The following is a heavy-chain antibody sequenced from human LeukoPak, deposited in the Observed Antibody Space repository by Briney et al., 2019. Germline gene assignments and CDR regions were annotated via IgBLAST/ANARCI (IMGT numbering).Heavy chain of an antibody. V-gene: IGHV1-3*01. D-gene: IGHD6-6*01. J-gene: IGHJ4*02. CDR1: GYTFTSYA. Sequence: ASVKVSCKASGYTFTSYAMHWVRQAPGQRLEWMGWINAGNGNTKYSQKLQGRVTITRDTSASTAYMELSSLRSEDTAVYYCARGGSISPFGYWGQGTLVTVSS. CDR3: ARGGSISPFGY. CDR2: INAGNGNT.